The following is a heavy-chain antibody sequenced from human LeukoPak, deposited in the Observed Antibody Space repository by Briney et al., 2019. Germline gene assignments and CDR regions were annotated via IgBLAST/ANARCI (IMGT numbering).Heavy chain of an antibody. CDR1: GFTFSAYW. J-gene: IGHJ4*02. CDR3: ARGGGYYAIDY. V-gene: IGHV3-53*01. Sequence: GGSLRLSCTASGFTFSAYWMTWVRQAPGKGLEWVSVLHSDDTTYYADSVKGRFTISRDNSKNTLYLQMNNLRAEDTAVYYCARGGGYYAIDYWGQGTLVTVSS. CDR2: LHSDDTT. D-gene: IGHD1-26*01.